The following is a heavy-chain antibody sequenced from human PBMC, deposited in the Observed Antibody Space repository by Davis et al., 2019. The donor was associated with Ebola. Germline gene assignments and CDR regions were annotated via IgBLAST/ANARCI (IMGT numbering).Heavy chain of an antibody. J-gene: IGHJ5*02. Sequence: AASVKVSCKASGYTFTSYTMHWVRQAPGPRLEWMGWINAGNGNTKYSQKFQGRVTITRDTSASTVYMELSSLRSEDTAVYYCARDTGQQLVGRDWFDPWGQGTLVTVSS. CDR2: INAGNGNT. CDR1: GYTFTSYT. V-gene: IGHV1-3*01. D-gene: IGHD6-13*01. CDR3: ARDTGQQLVGRDWFDP.